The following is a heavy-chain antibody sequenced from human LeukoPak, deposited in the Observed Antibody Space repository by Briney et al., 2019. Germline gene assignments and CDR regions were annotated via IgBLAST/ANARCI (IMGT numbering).Heavy chain of an antibody. Sequence: GSSVKVSCKASGGTFSSYAISWMRQAPGQGLEWMGGIIPIFGTANYAQKFQGRVTITTDESTSTAYMELSSLRSEDTAVYYCARGATVTPVPFDYWGQGTLVTVSS. CDR1: GGTFSSYA. J-gene: IGHJ4*02. D-gene: IGHD4-17*01. V-gene: IGHV1-69*05. CDR3: ARGATVTPVPFDY. CDR2: IIPIFGTA.